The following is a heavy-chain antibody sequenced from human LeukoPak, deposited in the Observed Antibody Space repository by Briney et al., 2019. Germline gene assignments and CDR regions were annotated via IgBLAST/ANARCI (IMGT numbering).Heavy chain of an antibody. V-gene: IGHV4-34*01. CDR3: ARGRQYYDSTGYGY. J-gene: IGHJ4*02. CDR2: INHSGST. D-gene: IGHD3-22*01. Sequence: SETLSLTCAVHGGSFSGYYWSWIRQPPGKGLEWIGEINHSGSTNYNPSLKSRVTISVDTSKNQFSLKLSSVTAADTAVYYCARGRQYYDSTGYGYWGQGTLVTVSS. CDR1: GGSFSGYY.